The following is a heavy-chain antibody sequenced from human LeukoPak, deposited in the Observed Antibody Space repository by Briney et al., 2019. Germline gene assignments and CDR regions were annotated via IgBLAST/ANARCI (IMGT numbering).Heavy chain of an antibody. D-gene: IGHD4-17*01. Sequence: PSETLSLTCTVYGGSFSGYYWSWIRQPPGKGLEWIGEINHSGSTNYNPSLKSRVTISVDTSKNQFSLKLSSVTAADTAVYYCARLLKTPYYGDYKGPTDYWGQGTLVTVSS. V-gene: IGHV4-34*01. J-gene: IGHJ4*02. CDR1: GGSFSGYY. CDR2: INHSGST. CDR3: ARLLKTPYYGDYKGPTDY.